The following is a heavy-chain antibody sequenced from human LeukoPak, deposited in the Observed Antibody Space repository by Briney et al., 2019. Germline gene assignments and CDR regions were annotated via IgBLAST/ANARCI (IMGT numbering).Heavy chain of an antibody. CDR1: GLTFSSHA. Sequence: PGGSLRLSCAASGLTFSSHAMNWARQAPGRGLDWVSYISGGGDDTHYADSVRGRFTVSRDNSKNTMFLLMSSLKDEDTAFYYCAKTPASDFWGHFDYWGQGTLVSVSS. V-gene: IGHV3-23*01. CDR2: ISGGGDDT. CDR3: AKTPASDFWGHFDY. D-gene: IGHD7-27*01. J-gene: IGHJ4*02.